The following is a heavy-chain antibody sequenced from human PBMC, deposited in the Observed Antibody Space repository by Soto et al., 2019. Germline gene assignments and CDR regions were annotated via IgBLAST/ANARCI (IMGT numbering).Heavy chain of an antibody. CDR1: GGSISSSNW. Sequence: SETLSLTCAVSGGSISSSNWWSWVRQPPGKGLEWIGEIYHSGSTNYNPSLKSRVTISVDKSKNQFSPKLSSVTAADTAVYYCARVGSSWYLYYYYGMDVWGQGTTVTVSS. CDR3: ARVGSSWYLYYYYGMDV. J-gene: IGHJ6*02. D-gene: IGHD6-13*01. CDR2: IYHSGST. V-gene: IGHV4-4*02.